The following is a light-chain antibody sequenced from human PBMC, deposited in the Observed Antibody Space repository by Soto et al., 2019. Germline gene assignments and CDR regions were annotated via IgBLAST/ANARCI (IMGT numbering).Light chain of an antibody. Sequence: DIVMTQSPDSLAVSLGERATINCKSSQSVLYSSNNKNYLAWYQQKPGQPPKLLIYWASTRESGVPDRFSGSGSGTDFTLTISSLKAEDVAVYYCQQYYSTHTFGPGTKVDIK. CDR3: QQYYSTHT. CDR2: WAS. CDR1: QSVLYSSNNKNY. J-gene: IGKJ3*01. V-gene: IGKV4-1*01.